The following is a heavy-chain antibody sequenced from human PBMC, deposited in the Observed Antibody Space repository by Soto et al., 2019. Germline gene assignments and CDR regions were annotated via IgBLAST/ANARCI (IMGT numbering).Heavy chain of an antibody. CDR1: GGSISSSSYS. D-gene: IGHD2-8*01. V-gene: IGHV4-39*01. CDR2: IYYSGST. J-gene: IGHJ6*03. CDR3: ACMPGHRISPAGSGDSCVDI. Sequence: PSETLSLTCSVSGGSISSSSYSWGWIRQPPGKGLEWIGTIYYSGSTHYNPSLEGRVAISADTPNNQLSLRLSSVTAADTAGYSRACMPGHRISPAGSGDSCVDIWGRGPTV.